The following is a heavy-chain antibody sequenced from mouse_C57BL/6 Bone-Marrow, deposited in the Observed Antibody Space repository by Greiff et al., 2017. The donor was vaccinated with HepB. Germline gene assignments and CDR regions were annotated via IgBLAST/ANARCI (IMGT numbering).Heavy chain of an antibody. CDR3: ARSYYTLAWFAY. Sequence: VQLQQSGPELVKPGASVKISCKASGYAFSSSWMNWVKQRPGKGLEWIGRIYPGDGDTNYNGKFKGKATLTADKSSSTAYMQLSSLTSEDSAVYFCARSYYTLAWFAYWGQGTLVTVSA. D-gene: IGHD2-12*01. J-gene: IGHJ3*01. CDR1: GYAFSSSW. V-gene: IGHV1-82*01. CDR2: IYPGDGDT.